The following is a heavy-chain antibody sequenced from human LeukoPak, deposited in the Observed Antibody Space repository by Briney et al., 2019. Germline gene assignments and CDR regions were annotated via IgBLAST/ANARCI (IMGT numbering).Heavy chain of an antibody. CDR1: GGSISSYY. CDR3: AREVKTGDGYIDY. Sequence: PSETLSLTCTVSGGSISSYYWSWIRQPPGKGLEWIGYIYYSGSTNYNPSLKSRVTISVDTSKNQFSLKLSSVTAADTAVYYCAREVKTGDGYIDYWGQGTLVTVYS. J-gene: IGHJ4*02. D-gene: IGHD7-27*01. CDR2: IYYSGST. V-gene: IGHV4-59*01.